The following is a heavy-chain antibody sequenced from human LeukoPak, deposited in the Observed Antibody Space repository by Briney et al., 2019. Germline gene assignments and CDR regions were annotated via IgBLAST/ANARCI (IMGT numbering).Heavy chain of an antibody. D-gene: IGHD3-10*01. J-gene: IGHJ4*02. V-gene: IGHV1-46*01. CDR1: GYTFTSYD. CDR2: INPSGSSR. CDR3: ARETRGPLDY. Sequence: ASVKISCKASGYTFTSYDMHCVRQAPGQGIEWMGIINPSGSSRSYAQKFQGRVTMTRDTSTSTVYMELSSLRSEDTAVYYCARETRGPLDYWGQGTLVTVSS.